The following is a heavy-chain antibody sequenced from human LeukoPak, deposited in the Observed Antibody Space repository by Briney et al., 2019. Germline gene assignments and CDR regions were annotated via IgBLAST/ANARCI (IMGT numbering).Heavy chain of an antibody. V-gene: IGHV4-4*07. J-gene: IGHJ4*02. CDR2: IYTSGRT. CDR1: GGSISSYY. Sequence: SETLSLTCTVSGGSISSYYWSWIRQPAGKGLEWVGRIYTSGRTNYNPSLKSRVTMSVDTSKNQFSLTLNSVTAAATAVAYFSGGYYWCSGGSCYSYYFDYWGEGALGTVSS. D-gene: IGHD2-15*01. CDR3: SGGYYWCSGGSCYSYYFDY.